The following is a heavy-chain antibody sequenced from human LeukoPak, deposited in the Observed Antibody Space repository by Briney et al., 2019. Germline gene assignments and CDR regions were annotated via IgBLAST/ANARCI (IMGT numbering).Heavy chain of an antibody. CDR2: ISSSSSYI. V-gene: IGHV3-21*01. CDR1: GFTFSSYS. CDR3: ARAQYSSSSWGIDY. J-gene: IGHJ4*02. Sequence: GGSLRPSCAASGFTFSSYSMNWVRQAPGKGLEWVSSISSSSSYIYYADSVKGRFTISRDNAKNSLYLRMNSLRAEDTAVYYCARAQYSSSSWGIDYWGQGTLVTVSS. D-gene: IGHD6-6*01.